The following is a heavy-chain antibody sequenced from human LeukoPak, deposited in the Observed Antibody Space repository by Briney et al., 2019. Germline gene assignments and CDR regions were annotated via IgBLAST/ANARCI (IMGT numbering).Heavy chain of an antibody. CDR3: AREARHGSGVPKPDY. J-gene: IGHJ4*02. V-gene: IGHV4-61*02. CDR1: GGSISSGSYY. CDR2: IYTSGST. Sequence: SETLSLTCTVSGGSISSGSYYWSWIRQPAGKGLEWIGRIYTSGSTNYNPSLKSRVTISVDTSKNQFSLKLSSVTAADTAVYYCAREARHGSGVPKPDYWGQGTLVTVSS. D-gene: IGHD6-19*01.